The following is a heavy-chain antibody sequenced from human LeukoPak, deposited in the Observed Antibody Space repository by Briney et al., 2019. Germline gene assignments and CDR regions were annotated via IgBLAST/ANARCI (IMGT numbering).Heavy chain of an antibody. D-gene: IGHD3-22*01. CDR1: GYTLTELS. Sequence: ASVKVSCKVSGYTLTELSMHWVRQAPGKGLEWMGGFDPGDGETIYAQKFQGRVTMTEDTSTDTAYMELSSLRSEDTAVYYCARGIDTAMVTWEKDYYDSSGYHYFDYWGQGTLVTVSS. J-gene: IGHJ4*02. CDR2: FDPGDGET. V-gene: IGHV1-24*01. CDR3: ARGIDTAMVTWEKDYYDSSGYHYFDY.